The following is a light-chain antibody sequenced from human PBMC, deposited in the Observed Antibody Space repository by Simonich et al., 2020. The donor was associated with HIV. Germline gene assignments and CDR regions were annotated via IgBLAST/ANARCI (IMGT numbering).Light chain of an antibody. V-gene: IGLV2-8*01. Sequence: QSALTQPPSASGSPGQSVTISCTGTSSDVGVHNYVSWYQQHPGKAPKLMIYEVNKRPSGVSNRFSGSKSGNTASLTVSGLQAEDEADYYCSSYAGSNNWVFGGGTKVTVL. CDR1: SSDVGVHNY. CDR3: SSYAGSNNWV. CDR2: EVN. J-gene: IGLJ3*02.